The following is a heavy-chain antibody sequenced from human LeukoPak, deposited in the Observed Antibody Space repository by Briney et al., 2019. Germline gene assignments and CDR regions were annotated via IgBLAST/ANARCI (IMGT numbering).Heavy chain of an antibody. Sequence: ASVKVSCKASGYTFTDYYMHWVRQAPGRGLEWMGWINPNNGGTTYAQKFQGRVTMTGDTSISTAYMELSRLRSDDTAVYYCARPPGRDGYNRYEYWGQGSLVTVSS. V-gene: IGHV1-2*02. J-gene: IGHJ4*02. CDR2: INPNNGGT. CDR1: GYTFTDYY. D-gene: IGHD5-24*01. CDR3: ARPPGRDGYNRYEY.